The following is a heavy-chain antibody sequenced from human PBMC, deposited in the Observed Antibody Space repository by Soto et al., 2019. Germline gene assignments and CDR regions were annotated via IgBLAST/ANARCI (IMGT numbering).Heavy chain of an antibody. CDR2: ISSASATI. V-gene: IGHV3-48*02. CDR1: GFSFSTYS. CDR3: ARDHIAVHAFDI. Sequence: GGSLRLSCAASGFSFSTYSMNWVRQAPGKGLEWVSYISSASATIYYADSVKGRFTISRDNAKNSLFLQMNSLRDEDTAVYYCARDHIAVHAFDIWGQGTMVTVSS. J-gene: IGHJ3*02. D-gene: IGHD6-19*01.